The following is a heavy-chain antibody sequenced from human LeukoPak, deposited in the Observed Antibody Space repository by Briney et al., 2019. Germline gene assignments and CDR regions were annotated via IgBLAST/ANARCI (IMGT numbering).Heavy chain of an antibody. CDR1: GFTFSSYS. Sequence: GGSLRLSCAASGFTFSSYSMNWVRQAPGKGLEWVSSISSSSSYIYYADPVKGRFTISRDSAKNSLYLQMNGLRAEDSAVYYCARQKIATMTTRGDSYYGLDVWGQGTTVTVSS. CDR3: ARQKIATMTTRGDSYYGLDV. D-gene: IGHD4-17*01. V-gene: IGHV3-21*03. J-gene: IGHJ6*02. CDR2: ISSSSSYI.